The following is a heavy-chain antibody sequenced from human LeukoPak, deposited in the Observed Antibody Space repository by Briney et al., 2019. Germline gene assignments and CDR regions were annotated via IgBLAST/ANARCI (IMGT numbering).Heavy chain of an antibody. CDR1: GYIFRSYG. V-gene: IGHV1-18*01. Sequence: GASVKVSCKASGYIFRSYGISWVRQAPGQGLEWMGWISAYNGNTNYAQKVQGRVTLTTDTSTATAYMEMRGLISDDTAVYYCARALSDDFWSFYRDYWGQGTLLIVSP. CDR2: ISAYNGNT. D-gene: IGHD3-3*01. CDR3: ARALSDDFWSFYRDY. J-gene: IGHJ4*02.